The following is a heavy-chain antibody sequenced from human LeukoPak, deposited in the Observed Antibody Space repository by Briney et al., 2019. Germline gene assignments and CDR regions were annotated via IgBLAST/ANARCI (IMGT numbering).Heavy chain of an antibody. CDR3: TTGYHFDTSGYYYSDY. Sequence: GGSLRLSCAASGFTFSNAWMSWVRQAPGKGLEWVGRIKSKTDGGTLDYAAPVKGRFTISRDDSKNTLYLQMNSLKTEDTAVYFCTTGYHFDTSGYYYSDYWGQGTLVTVSS. J-gene: IGHJ4*02. D-gene: IGHD3-22*01. CDR1: GFTFSNAW. CDR2: IKSKTDGGTL. V-gene: IGHV3-15*01.